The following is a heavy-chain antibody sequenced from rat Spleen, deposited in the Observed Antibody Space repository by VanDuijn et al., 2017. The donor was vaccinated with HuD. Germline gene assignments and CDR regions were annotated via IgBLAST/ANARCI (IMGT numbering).Heavy chain of an antibody. J-gene: IGHJ2*01. CDR2: ITNTGGRT. Sequence: EVQLVESGGGLVQPGRSLHLSCAASGFTFSNYYMAWVRQAPTKGLEWVASITNTGGRTYFPDSVKGRFTISRDIAKSTLFLQMHSLRSEDTATYYCTRGTYYRHWGQGVMVTVSS. CDR1: GFTFSNYY. V-gene: IGHV5-27*01. D-gene: IGHD1-9*01. CDR3: TRGTYYRH.